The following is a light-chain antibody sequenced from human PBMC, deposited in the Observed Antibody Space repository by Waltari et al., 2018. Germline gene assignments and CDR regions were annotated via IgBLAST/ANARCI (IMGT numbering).Light chain of an antibody. J-gene: IGKJ2*01. V-gene: IGKV1-5*03. CDR3: QQYNSYSYT. CDR1: QSIRSW. CDR2: KAS. Sequence: DIQMTQSPSTLSASVGDRVTLTCRASQSIRSWLAWYQQKPGKAPKLLIYKASSLERAVPSRFSGSGSGTEFTLTISSLQPDDFATYYCQQYNSYSYTFGQGTKLEIK.